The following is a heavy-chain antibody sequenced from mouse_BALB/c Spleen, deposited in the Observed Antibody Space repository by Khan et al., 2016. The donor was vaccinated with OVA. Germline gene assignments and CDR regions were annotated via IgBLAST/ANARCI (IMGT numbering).Heavy chain of an antibody. CDR1: GFSFSSYG. CDR3: ARVVSRGAMDY. J-gene: IGHJ4*01. D-gene: IGHD2-2*01. V-gene: IGHV5-6-3*01. CDR2: INSNGGST. Sequence: EVELVESGGGLVQPGGSLKLSCAASGFSFSSYGMSWVRQTPDKRLELVATINSNGGSTYYPDRVKGRFTISSDNAKNTLSLQMSILNAEEKARYYCARVVSRGAMDYWGQGTSGTVSS.